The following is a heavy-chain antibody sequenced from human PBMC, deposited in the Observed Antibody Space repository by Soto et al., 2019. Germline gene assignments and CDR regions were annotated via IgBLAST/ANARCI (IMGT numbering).Heavy chain of an antibody. CDR3: ARTIDTSLTGTTGPYFFDS. D-gene: IGHD1-7*01. J-gene: IGHJ4*02. V-gene: IGHV4-4*02. CDR1: NVSISDSHW. Sequence: QVQLQESGPGLVKPSGTLSLTCVVSNVSISDSHWWSWVRQPPGKGLEWIADIYHNGITFYNPSLESPANISVDNSNNQFSLTLRSVTAADTALYYCARTIDTSLTGTTGPYFFDSWGQGTLVTVSS. CDR2: IYHNGIT.